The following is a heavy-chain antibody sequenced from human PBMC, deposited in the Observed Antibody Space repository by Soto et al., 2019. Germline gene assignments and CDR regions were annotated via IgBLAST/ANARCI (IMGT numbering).Heavy chain of an antibody. Sequence: GASVKVSCKAFGGTFSSYAICWVRQAPGQGLEWMGGIIPMFDSTNYAQKFQGRVTITADESTSTAFMELSSLRSEDTAVYYCARRVVVTSVRDIAYYYYGLDVWGQGTTVTV. CDR3: ARRVVVTSVRDIAYYYYGLDV. J-gene: IGHJ6*02. CDR1: GGTFSSYA. CDR2: IIPMFDST. V-gene: IGHV1-69*13. D-gene: IGHD2-21*02.